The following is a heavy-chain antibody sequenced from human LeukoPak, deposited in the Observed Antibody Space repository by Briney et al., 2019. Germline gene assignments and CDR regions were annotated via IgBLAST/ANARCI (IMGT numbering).Heavy chain of an antibody. D-gene: IGHD6-6*01. CDR2: IFSGGST. J-gene: IGHJ4*02. CDR3: ATVAARRFDY. CDR1: GFTVSSNY. Sequence: PGGSLRLSCAASGFTVSSNYLSWVRQAPGKGLEWVSVIFSGGSTYYADSVKGRFTPSRDNSRNTLYLQMNSLRAEDTAVYYCATVAARRFDYWGQGALVTVSS. V-gene: IGHV3-66*01.